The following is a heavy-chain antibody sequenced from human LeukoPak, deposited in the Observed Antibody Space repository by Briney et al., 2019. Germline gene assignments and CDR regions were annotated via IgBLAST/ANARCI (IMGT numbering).Heavy chain of an antibody. V-gene: IGHV4-34*01. Sequence: SETLSLTCAVYGGSFSGYYWSWIRQPPGKGLEWIGEINHSGSTNYNPSLKSRVTISVDTSKNQFSLKLSSVTAADTAVYYCASWGGDGYFDYWGQGTLVTASS. J-gene: IGHJ4*02. CDR3: ASWGGDGYFDY. CDR1: GGSFSGYY. D-gene: IGHD3-10*01. CDR2: INHSGST.